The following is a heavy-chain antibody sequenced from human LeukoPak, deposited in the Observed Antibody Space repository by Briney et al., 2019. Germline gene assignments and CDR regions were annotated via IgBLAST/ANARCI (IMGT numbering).Heavy chain of an antibody. J-gene: IGHJ6*02. CDR1: GFTFSSYA. Sequence: GGSLRPSCAASGFTFSSYAMSWVCQAPGKGLEWVSAISGSGGSTYYADSVKGRFTISRDNSKNTLYLQMNSLRAEDTAVYYCAKGQNYDFWSGYPYYYYYGMDVWGQGTTVTVSS. CDR2: ISGSGGST. CDR3: AKGQNYDFWSGYPYYYYYGMDV. D-gene: IGHD3-3*01. V-gene: IGHV3-23*01.